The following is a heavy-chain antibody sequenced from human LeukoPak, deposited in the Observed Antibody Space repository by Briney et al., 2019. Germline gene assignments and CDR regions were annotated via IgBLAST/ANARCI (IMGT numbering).Heavy chain of an antibody. D-gene: IGHD1-26*01. CDR3: ARGQVGYSGGYRRLQLLAPRDY. CDR2: ISISGSTI. V-gene: IGHV3-11*04. J-gene: IGHJ4*02. Sequence: GGSLRLSCAASGFTFSDYYMSWIRQAPGKGLEWVSYISISGSTIYYADSVKGRFTISRDNVKNSLYLQMNSLRAEDTAVYYCARGQVGYSGGYRRLQLLAPRDYWGQGTLVTVSS. CDR1: GFTFSDYY.